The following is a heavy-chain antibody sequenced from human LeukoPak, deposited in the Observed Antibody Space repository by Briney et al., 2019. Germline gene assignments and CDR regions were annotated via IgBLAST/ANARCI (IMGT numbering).Heavy chain of an antibody. J-gene: IGHJ6*04. CDR2: ISSSGSTI. D-gene: IGHD3-10*02. CDR3: AELGITMIGGV. V-gene: IGHV3-48*03. CDR1: GFTFSSHE. Sequence: GGSPRLSCAASGFTFSSHEMNWVRQAPGKELEWVSYISSSGSTIYYADSVKGRFTISRDNAKNSLYLQMNSLRAEDTAVYYCAELGITMIGGVWGKGTTVTVSS.